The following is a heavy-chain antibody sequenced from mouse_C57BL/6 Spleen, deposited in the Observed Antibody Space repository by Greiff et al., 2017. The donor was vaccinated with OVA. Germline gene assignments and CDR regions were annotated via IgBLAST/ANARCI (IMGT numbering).Heavy chain of an antibody. D-gene: IGHD2-2*01. Sequence: DVKLVESGAELVKPGASVKLSCTASGFNIKDYYMHWVKQRTEQGLEWIGRIDPEDGETKYAPKFQGKATITADTSSNTAYLQLSSLTSEDTAVYYCAYGVTTGVGYWGQGTTLTVSS. V-gene: IGHV14-2*01. CDR1: GFNIKDYY. J-gene: IGHJ2*01. CDR3: AYGVTTGVGY. CDR2: IDPEDGET.